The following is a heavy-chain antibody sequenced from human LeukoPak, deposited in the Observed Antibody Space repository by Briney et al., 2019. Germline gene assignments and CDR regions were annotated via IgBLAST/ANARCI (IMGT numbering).Heavy chain of an antibody. Sequence: SETLSLTCTVSGVSISSDSYYWSWIRQPPGKGLEWIGEINHSGSTNYNPSLKSRVTISVDTSKNQFSLKLSSVTAADTAVYYCARGRRLAITMVRGVNEPWGQGTLVTVSS. J-gene: IGHJ5*02. D-gene: IGHD3-10*01. CDR2: INHSGST. V-gene: IGHV4-39*07. CDR1: GVSISSDSYY. CDR3: ARGRRLAITMVRGVNEP.